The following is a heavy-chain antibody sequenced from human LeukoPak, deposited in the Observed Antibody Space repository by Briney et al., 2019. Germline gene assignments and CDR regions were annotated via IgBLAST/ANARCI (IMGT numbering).Heavy chain of an antibody. V-gene: IGHV3-21*01. D-gene: IGHD3-22*01. J-gene: IGHJ4*02. CDR2: ISSSSSYI. CDR1: GFTFSSYS. Sequence: GGSLRLSCAASGFTFSSYSMNWVRQAPGKGLEWVSSISSSSSYIYYADSVKGRFTISRDNAKNSLYLQMNSLRAEDTAVYYCARDVNFITPYFDYWGQGTLVTVSS. CDR3: ARDVNFITPYFDY.